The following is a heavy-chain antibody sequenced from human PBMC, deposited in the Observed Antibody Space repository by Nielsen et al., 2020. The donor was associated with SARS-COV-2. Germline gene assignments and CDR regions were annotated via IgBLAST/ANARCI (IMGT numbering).Heavy chain of an antibody. CDR3: AGEILWFGDP. CDR2: LSYAGTNK. D-gene: IGHD3-10*01. Sequence: GESLKISCAASGFTFNNYGMHWVRQAPGKGLEWVAVLSYAGTNKYYADSVKGRFTISRDNSKNTLYLQMNSLRAEDTAVYYCAGEILWFGDPWGQGTTVTVSS. CDR1: GFTFNNYG. V-gene: IGHV3-30*03. J-gene: IGHJ6*02.